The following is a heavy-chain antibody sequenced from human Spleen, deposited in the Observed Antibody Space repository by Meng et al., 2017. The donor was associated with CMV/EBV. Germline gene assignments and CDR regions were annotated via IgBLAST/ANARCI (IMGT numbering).Heavy chain of an antibody. D-gene: IGHD2-2*01. J-gene: IGHJ5*02. Sequence: GESLKISCAASGFTFSSYEMNWVRQAPGKGLEWVSYISSSGSTIYYADSVKGRFTISRDNAKNSLYLQMNSLRAEDTAVYYCARGFIGTSERNWFDPWGQGTLVTVSS. CDR3: ARGFIGTSERNWFDP. CDR2: ISSSGSTI. CDR1: GFTFSSYE. V-gene: IGHV3-48*03.